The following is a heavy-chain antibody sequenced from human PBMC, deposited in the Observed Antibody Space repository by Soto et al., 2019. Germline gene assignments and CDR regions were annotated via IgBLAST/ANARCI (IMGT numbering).Heavy chain of an antibody. CDR2: ISAYSGNT. J-gene: IGHJ4*02. D-gene: IGHD5-12*01. V-gene: IGHV1-18*01. Sequence: QVQLVQSGADVKKPGASVKVSCKASGYTFSSYGINWVRQAPGQGLEWMGWISAYSGNTNYEQKLQDRVTMTTDTSTTTAYMELRGLTYDDTAVYYCARDHSAYDSGAPEYWGQGTLVTVSS. CDR1: GYTFSSYG. CDR3: ARDHSAYDSGAPEY.